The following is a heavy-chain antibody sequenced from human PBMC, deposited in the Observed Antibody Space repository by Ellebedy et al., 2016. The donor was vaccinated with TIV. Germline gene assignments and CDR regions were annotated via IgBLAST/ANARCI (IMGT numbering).Heavy chain of an antibody. V-gene: IGHV3-33*08. Sequence: PGGSLRLSCAASGFTFSSYGMHWVRQAPGKGLEWVAVIWYDGSNKYYADSVKGRFTISRDNSKNTLYPQMNSLRAEDTAVYYCSRDYGDYINWFDPWGQGTLVTVSS. CDR3: SRDYGDYINWFDP. CDR1: GFTFSSYG. J-gene: IGHJ5*02. CDR2: IWYDGSNK. D-gene: IGHD4-17*01.